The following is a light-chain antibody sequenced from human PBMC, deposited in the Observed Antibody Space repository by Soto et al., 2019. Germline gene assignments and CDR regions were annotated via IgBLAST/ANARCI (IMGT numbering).Light chain of an antibody. CDR3: QQTNRPPFT. J-gene: IGKJ3*01. Sequence: DIQMTQAPSSRSASVGDRVTITCRASQSISRYLAWYQQKPGKAPKLLIYDAFTLQSGVPSRFSGSGSGTDFTLTIGSLQPDDFASYYCQQTNRPPFTFGPGTKVDIK. V-gene: IGKV1-39*01. CDR1: QSISRY. CDR2: DAF.